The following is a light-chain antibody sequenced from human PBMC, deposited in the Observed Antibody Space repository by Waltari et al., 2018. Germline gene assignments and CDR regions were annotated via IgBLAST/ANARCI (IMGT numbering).Light chain of an antibody. Sequence: EIVMTQSPLSLSVTPGEPASISCRSSQNLLHSNGYNYLDWYVQKPGQSPQVLIYLGSDRASGVPDRFRSSGSGTDFTLKISRVEAEDVGIYYCMGALQTATFGPGTRLDIK. J-gene: IGKJ5*01. CDR3: MGALQTAT. CDR1: QNLLHSNGYNY. V-gene: IGKV2-28*01. CDR2: LGS.